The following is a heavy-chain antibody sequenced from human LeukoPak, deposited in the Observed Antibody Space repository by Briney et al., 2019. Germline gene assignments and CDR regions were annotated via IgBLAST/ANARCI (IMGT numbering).Heavy chain of an antibody. CDR2: IYSGGST. D-gene: IGHD3-22*01. CDR1: GFTVSSNY. J-gene: IGHJ4*02. V-gene: IGHV3-53*01. CDR3: AREGQDSSGYKHFDY. Sequence: AGGSLRLSCAASGFTVSSNYMSWVRQAPGEGVEWGSVIYSGGSTYYAASVKGRFTISRDNSKNTLYLQMNSLRAEDTAVYYCAREGQDSSGYKHFDYWGQGTLVTVSS.